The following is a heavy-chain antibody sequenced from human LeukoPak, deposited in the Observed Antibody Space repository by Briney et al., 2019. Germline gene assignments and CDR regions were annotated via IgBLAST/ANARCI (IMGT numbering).Heavy chain of an antibody. D-gene: IGHD6-19*01. CDR1: GFTFSSYA. V-gene: IGHV3-30-3*01. J-gene: IGHJ4*02. CDR3: ARDFSSGWTTEDY. CDR2: ISYDGSNK. Sequence: GRSLRLSCAASGFTFSSYAMHWVRQAPGKGLEWVAVISYDGSNKYYADSVKGRFTISRDNSKNTLYLQMNSLRAEDTAVYCCARDFSSGWTTEDYWGQGTLVTVSS.